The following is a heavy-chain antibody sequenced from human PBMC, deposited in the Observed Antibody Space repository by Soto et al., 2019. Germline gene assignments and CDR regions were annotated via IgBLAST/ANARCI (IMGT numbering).Heavy chain of an antibody. CDR2: IYYSGST. D-gene: IGHD3-10*01. V-gene: IGHV4-59*01. CDR3: ARRGYGPGFPYYYGMDV. CDR1: GGSISSYY. J-gene: IGHJ6*02. Sequence: SETLSHTCTVSGGSISSYYWSWIRQPPGKGLEWIGYIYYSGSTNYNPSLKSRVTMSVDTPKNQFSLKLSSVTAADTAVYYCARRGYGPGFPYYYGMDVWGQGTTVTVSS.